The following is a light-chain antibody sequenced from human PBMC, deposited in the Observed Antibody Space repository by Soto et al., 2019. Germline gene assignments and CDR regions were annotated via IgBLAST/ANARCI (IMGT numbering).Light chain of an antibody. CDR1: QSVSSTY. CDR3: QQYGSSATIT. J-gene: IGKJ1*01. Sequence: EIVLTQSPGTLSLSPGETATLSCRASQSVSSTYLAWYQQKPCQAPRLLIYGASSRASGIPDRFSGSGSGTDFTLTISRLEPEDFALYYCQQYGSSATITFGQGTKVDIK. V-gene: IGKV3-20*01. CDR2: GAS.